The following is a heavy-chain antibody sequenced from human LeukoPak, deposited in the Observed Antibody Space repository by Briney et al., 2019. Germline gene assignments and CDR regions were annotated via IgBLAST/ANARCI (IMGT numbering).Heavy chain of an antibody. V-gene: IGHV3-74*01. CDR2: ITSDGSST. CDR1: GFTFSSYW. Sequence: GDSLRLSCAASGFTFSSYWMHWVRQAPGKGLVWVSRITSDGSSTRYADSVKGRFTISRDNAKNTLYLQMNSLRAEDTAVYYCARDQSTIPTATYAMDVWGQGTTVTVSS. D-gene: IGHD2-2*01. J-gene: IGHJ6*02. CDR3: ARDQSTIPTATYAMDV.